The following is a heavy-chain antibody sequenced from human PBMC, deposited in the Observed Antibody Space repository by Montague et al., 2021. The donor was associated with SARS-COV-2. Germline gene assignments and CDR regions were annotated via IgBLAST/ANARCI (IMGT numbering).Heavy chain of an antibody. CDR3: ARHSRFGPPLESFDY. J-gene: IGHJ4*02. Sequence: SETLSLTCTVSGGSMTSGSFYWGWVRQSPGKGLEWIGSVYYSGGTYYNPSPRSRVTISADTSKNQFSLWLNSVTAADTAVYYCARHSRFGPPLESFDYWGQGTLITVSS. CDR2: VYYSGGT. V-gene: IGHV4-39*01. D-gene: IGHD3-3*01. CDR1: GGSMTSGSFY.